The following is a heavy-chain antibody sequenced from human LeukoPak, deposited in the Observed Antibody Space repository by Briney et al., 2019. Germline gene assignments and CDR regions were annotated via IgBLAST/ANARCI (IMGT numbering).Heavy chain of an antibody. CDR3: ARDSLGAARWLPTLQPHVD. CDR2: IIPILGIA. Sequence: SVKVSCKASGGTFSSYAISWVRQAPGQGLEWMGRIIPILGIANYAQKFQGRVTITADKSTSTAYMELSSLRFEDTAVYYCARDSLGAARWLPTLQPHVDWGQGTLVTVSS. V-gene: IGHV1-69*04. CDR1: GGTFSSYA. J-gene: IGHJ4*02. D-gene: IGHD6-6*01.